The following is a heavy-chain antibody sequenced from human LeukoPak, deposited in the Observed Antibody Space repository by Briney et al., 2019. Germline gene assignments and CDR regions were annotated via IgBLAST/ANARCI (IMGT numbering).Heavy chain of an antibody. D-gene: IGHD6-6*01. V-gene: IGHV1-69*06. CDR1: GYTFTSYD. CDR3: AREGGPETGHRIAARSFDY. J-gene: IGHJ4*02. Sequence: ASVKVSCKASGYTFTSYDINWVRQAPGQGLEWMGGIIPIFGTANYAQKFQGRVTITADKSTSTAYMELSSLRSEDTAVYYCAREGGPETGHRIAARSFDYWGQGTLVTVSS. CDR2: IIPIFGTA.